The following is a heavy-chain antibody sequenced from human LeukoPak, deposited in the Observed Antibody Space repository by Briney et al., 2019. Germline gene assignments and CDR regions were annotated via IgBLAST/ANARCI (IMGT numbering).Heavy chain of an antibody. CDR2: INPNSGGT. CDR3: ARAGVWFGELLWVY. Sequence: ASVEVSCKASGYTFTGYYMHWVRQAPGQGLEWMGWINPNSGGTNYAQKFQGRVTMTRDTSISTAYMELSRLRSDDTAVYYCARAGVWFGELLWVYWGQGTLVTVSS. J-gene: IGHJ4*02. V-gene: IGHV1-2*02. D-gene: IGHD3-10*01. CDR1: GYTFTGYY.